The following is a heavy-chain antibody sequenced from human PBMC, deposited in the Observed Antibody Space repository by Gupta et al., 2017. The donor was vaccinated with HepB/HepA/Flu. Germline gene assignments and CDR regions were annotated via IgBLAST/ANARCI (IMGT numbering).Heavy chain of an antibody. CDR3: ARVSLGYCGGTSCYGYMDV. D-gene: IGHD2-2*01. J-gene: IGHJ6*03. CDR1: GGSFSGYY. Sequence: QVQLQQWGAGLLKPSETLSLTCAVYGGSFSGYYWSWIRQPPGKGLEWIGEINHSGSTNYNPSLKSRVTISVDTSKNQFSLKLSSVTAADTAVYYCARVSLGYCGGTSCYGYMDVWGKGTTVTVSS. CDR2: INHSGST. V-gene: IGHV4-34*01.